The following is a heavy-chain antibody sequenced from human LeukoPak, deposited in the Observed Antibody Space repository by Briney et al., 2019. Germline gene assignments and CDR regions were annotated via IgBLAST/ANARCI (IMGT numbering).Heavy chain of an antibody. Sequence: PSETLSLTCIVSGHSVSSGSYYWSWLRQPPGKGLEWIAYIYYIGSTNYNPSLKSRVTISVDTSKNQFSLKLSSVTAADTAVYYCARVLSGITVAWGQGTLVTVSS. J-gene: IGHJ4*02. CDR2: IYYIGST. CDR3: ARVLSGITVA. V-gene: IGHV4-61*01. CDR1: GHSVSSGSYY. D-gene: IGHD6-19*01.